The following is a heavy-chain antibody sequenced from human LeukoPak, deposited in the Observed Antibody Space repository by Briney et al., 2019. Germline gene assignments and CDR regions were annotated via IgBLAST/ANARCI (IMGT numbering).Heavy chain of an antibody. Sequence: ASVTVSCKASGYTFTGYYMHLVRQAPGQGLEWMGWINPNSGGTNYAQKFQGRVTMTRDTSISTAYMELSRLRSDDTAVYYCARASGDDAFDIWGQGTMVTVSS. J-gene: IGHJ3*02. CDR1: GYTFTGYY. CDR2: INPNSGGT. D-gene: IGHD1-26*01. V-gene: IGHV1-2*02. CDR3: ARASGDDAFDI.